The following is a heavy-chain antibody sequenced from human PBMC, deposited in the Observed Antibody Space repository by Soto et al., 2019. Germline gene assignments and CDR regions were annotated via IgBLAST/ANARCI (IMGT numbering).Heavy chain of an antibody. CDR3: ARGGRGYSSAPRYYFDY. Sequence: QVQLVQSGSEVKKPGSSVKVSCKASGGSFSSNPISWVRQAPGQGLEWMAGIIPIFATVHYAQKFQGRVTITADESTSTAYMELTSLRSEDTAVYFWARGGRGYSSAPRYYFDYWGQGALVTVSS. D-gene: IGHD5-18*01. CDR1: GGSFSSNP. CDR2: IIPIFATV. V-gene: IGHV1-69*01. J-gene: IGHJ4*02.